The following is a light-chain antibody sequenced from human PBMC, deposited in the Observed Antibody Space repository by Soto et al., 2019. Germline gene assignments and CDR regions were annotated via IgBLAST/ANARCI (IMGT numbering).Light chain of an antibody. J-gene: IGKJ1*01. CDR3: QQYSAKWS. CDR2: KAS. CDR1: ETISSW. Sequence: DIQMTQSPSTLSASVGDSVTITCRARETISSWLPWFQQRPGKAPKLLIQKASILESGVPSRFSGSESGTEFTLTISSLQPDDFATYFCQQYSAKWSFGQGTKVEIK. V-gene: IGKV1-5*03.